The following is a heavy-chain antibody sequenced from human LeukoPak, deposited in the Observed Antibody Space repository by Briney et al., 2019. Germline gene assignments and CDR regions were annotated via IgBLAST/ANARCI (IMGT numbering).Heavy chain of an antibody. CDR2: INSDGSTT. D-gene: IGHD3-22*01. V-gene: IGHV3-74*01. Sequence: PGGSLRLSCAASGFTFSSYWMHCVRQAPGKGLVWVSRINSDGSTTSYADSVKGRFTISRDNAKNTLYLQMNSLRAEDTAVYYCARDRLSQYYYDSSGYRGYDYWGQGTLVTVSS. J-gene: IGHJ4*02. CDR1: GFTFSSYW. CDR3: ARDRLSQYYYDSSGYRGYDY.